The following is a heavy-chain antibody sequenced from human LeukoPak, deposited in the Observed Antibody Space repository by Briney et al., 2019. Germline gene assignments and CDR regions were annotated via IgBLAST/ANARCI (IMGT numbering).Heavy chain of an antibody. J-gene: IGHJ4*02. Sequence: ASVKVSCKASGYTFTGYYIHWVRQAPGQGLEWMGWINPNSGGTIYARRFQGRVTMTRDTSISTAYMELSSLRSDDTAVYYCSRPGYTSGWIRGDFGHWGLGTLVTVSS. CDR3: SRPGYTSGWIRGDFGH. D-gene: IGHD6-25*01. V-gene: IGHV1-2*02. CDR2: INPNSGGT. CDR1: GYTFTGYY.